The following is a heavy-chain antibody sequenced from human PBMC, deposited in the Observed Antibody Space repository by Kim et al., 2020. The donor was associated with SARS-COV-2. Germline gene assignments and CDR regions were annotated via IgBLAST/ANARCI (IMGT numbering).Heavy chain of an antibody. Sequence: SVKVPCKASGGTFSSYAISWVRQAPGQGLEWMGRIIPILGIANYAKKFQGRVTITADKSTSTAYMELSSLRSEDTAVYYCARGAAAGYNWFDPWGQGTLVTVSS. J-gene: IGHJ5*02. V-gene: IGHV1-69*04. D-gene: IGHD6-13*01. CDR1: GGTFSSYA. CDR3: ARGAAAGYNWFDP. CDR2: IIPILGIA.